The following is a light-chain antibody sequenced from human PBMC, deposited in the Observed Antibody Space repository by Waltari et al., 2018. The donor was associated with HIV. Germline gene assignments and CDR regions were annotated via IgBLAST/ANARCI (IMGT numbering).Light chain of an antibody. CDR1: PSLLYTATNKNF. CDR2: WAF. V-gene: IGKV4-1*01. J-gene: IGKJ4*01. CDR3: QQYYTTPRT. Sequence: DIVMTQSPESLPVSLGETASIHCKSIPSLLYTATNKNFLAWYQQNPGPPPKLHIYWAFTRESGVPDRFSGRWSGTDFTLTISGLQADDVAIYYCQQYYTTPRTFGGGTKVEI.